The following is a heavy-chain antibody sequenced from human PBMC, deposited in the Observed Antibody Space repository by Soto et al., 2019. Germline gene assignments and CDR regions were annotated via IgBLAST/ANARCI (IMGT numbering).Heavy chain of an antibody. CDR2: IIPIFGTA. Sequence: WVKGSCTVSGGPFSSYAISWVRQAPGQGLEWMGGIIPIFGTARYAQEFQGRGTITADESTSTAYMELSRLRSKDTAVYYCARAVRGRVYYYYGMDVWGQGTTVTVSS. CDR3: ARAVRGRVYYYYGMDV. V-gene: IGHV1-69*01. D-gene: IGHD3-10*01. CDR1: GGPFSSYA. J-gene: IGHJ6*02.